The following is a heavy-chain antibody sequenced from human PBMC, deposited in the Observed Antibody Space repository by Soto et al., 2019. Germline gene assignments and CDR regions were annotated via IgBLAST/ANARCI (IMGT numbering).Heavy chain of an antibody. CDR1: GHTFTGHH. CDR3: ALEPTGTAGFDY. J-gene: IGHJ4*02. D-gene: IGHD2-21*02. CDR2: IDLDIGDT. Sequence: QVQMVQSGAEVKKPGASVKVSCKASGHTFTGHHMHWVRQAPGQGLEWMGLIDLDIGDTKYAQKCQGRVTSTSATSITTAYMELRGLRSDDTAVYYGALEPTGTAGFDYWGQGTLVTVSS. V-gene: IGHV1-2*02.